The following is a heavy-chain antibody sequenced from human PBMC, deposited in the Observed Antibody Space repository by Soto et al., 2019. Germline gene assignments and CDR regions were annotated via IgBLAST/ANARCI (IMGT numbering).Heavy chain of an antibody. V-gene: IGHV3-23*01. CDR2: ISGSGGST. CDR3: AKVLVGSSTGFDY. D-gene: IGHD6-6*01. Sequence: EVQLLESGGGLVRAGGSLRLSCAASGFTFSSYAMSWVRQAPGKGLEWVSAISGSGGSTYYADSVKGRFTISRDNSKNTLYLQMNSLRAEDTAVYYCAKVLVGSSTGFDYWGQGTLVTVSS. CDR1: GFTFSSYA. J-gene: IGHJ4*02.